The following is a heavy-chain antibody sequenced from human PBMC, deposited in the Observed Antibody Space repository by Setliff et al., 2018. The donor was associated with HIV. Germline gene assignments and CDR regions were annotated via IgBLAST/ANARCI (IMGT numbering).Heavy chain of an antibody. Sequence: SETLSLTCAVYGGSFSGCYWSWIRQPPGKGLEWIGYIYYSGSTNYNPSLKSRVTISVDTSKNQFSLKLSSVTAADTAVYYCARNLLHYDSSGLRWNYYYYYMDVWGKGTTVTVSS. CDR1: GGSFSGCY. J-gene: IGHJ6*03. CDR3: ARNLLHYDSSGLRWNYYYYYMDV. V-gene: IGHV4-59*13. CDR2: IYYSGST. D-gene: IGHD3-22*01.